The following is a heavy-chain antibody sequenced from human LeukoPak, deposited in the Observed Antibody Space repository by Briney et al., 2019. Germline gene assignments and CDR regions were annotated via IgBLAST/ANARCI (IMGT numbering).Heavy chain of an antibody. CDR2: IYYSGNT. D-gene: IGHD6-13*01. J-gene: IGHJ4*02. Sequence: SETLSLTCTVSGGSISSGIYYWGWIRQPPGKGLEWIGSIYYSGNTYYNPSLKGRVTISVDTSKNQLSLKLNSATAADTAVYYCARHVRQQLPPKAFDYWGQGTLVTVSS. CDR1: GGSISSGIYY. V-gene: IGHV4-39*01. CDR3: ARHVRQQLPPKAFDY.